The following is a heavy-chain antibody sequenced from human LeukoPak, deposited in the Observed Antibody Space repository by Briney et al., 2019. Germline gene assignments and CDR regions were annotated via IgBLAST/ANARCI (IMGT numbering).Heavy chain of an antibody. D-gene: IGHD6-13*01. CDR3: ATGGIAAAGPPPPIYYYYGMDV. J-gene: IGHJ6*02. CDR1: GYTLTELS. Sequence: ASVKVSCKVSGYTLTELSMHWVRQAPGKGPEWMGGFDPEDGETIYAQKFQGRVTMTEDTSTDTAYMELSSLRSEDTAVYYCATGGIAAAGPPPPIYYYYGMDVWGQGTTVTVSS. V-gene: IGHV1-24*01. CDR2: FDPEDGET.